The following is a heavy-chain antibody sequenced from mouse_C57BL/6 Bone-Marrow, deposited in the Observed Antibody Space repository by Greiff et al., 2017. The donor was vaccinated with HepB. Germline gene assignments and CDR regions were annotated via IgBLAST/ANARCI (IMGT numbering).Heavy chain of an antibody. CDR1: GYTFTDYE. Sequence: QVQLKESGAELVRPGASVTLSCKASGYTFTDYEMHWVKQTPVQGLEWIGAIDPETGGTDYNQKFKGKAILTADKSSSTAYMELRSLTSEDSAVYYCTGGVYYDYSYFDVWGTGTTVTVSS. CDR2: IDPETGGT. CDR3: TGGVYYDYSYFDV. J-gene: IGHJ1*03. V-gene: IGHV1-15*01. D-gene: IGHD2-4*01.